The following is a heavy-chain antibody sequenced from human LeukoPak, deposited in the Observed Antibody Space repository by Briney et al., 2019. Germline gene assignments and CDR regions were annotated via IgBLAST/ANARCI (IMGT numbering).Heavy chain of an antibody. D-gene: IGHD3-22*01. CDR1: GFNFDDSA. CDR2: ISWNSVTI. CDR3: AKHYASSGYYSDY. Sequence: PDRSLRLSCAASGFNFDDSAMHWVRQVPGKGLEWVAGISWNSVTIAYADSVKGRFTISRDNSKNTLYLQMNSLRAEDTAVYYCAKHYASSGYYSDYWGQGTLVTVSS. V-gene: IGHV3-9*01. J-gene: IGHJ4*02.